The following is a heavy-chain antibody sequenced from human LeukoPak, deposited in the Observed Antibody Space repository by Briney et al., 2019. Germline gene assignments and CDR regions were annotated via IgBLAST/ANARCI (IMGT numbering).Heavy chain of an antibody. V-gene: IGHV1-69*13. CDR2: IIPIFGTA. CDR3: ARYVVVDGPYYYYGMDV. J-gene: IGHJ6*04. CDR1: GGTFSSYA. Sequence: SSVNVSCKASGGTFSSYAISWVRQAPGQGLEWMGGIIPIFGTANYAQKFQGRVTITADESTSTAYMELSSLRSEDTAVYYCARYVVVDGPYYYYGMDVWGKGTTVTVSS. D-gene: IGHD2-2*01.